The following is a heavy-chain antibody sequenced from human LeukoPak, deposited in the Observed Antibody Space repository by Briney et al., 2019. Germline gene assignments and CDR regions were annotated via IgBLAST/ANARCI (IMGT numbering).Heavy chain of an antibody. V-gene: IGHV3-21*01. J-gene: IGHJ6*03. CDR1: GFTFSSYN. CDR3: ARDPYSGTYGNTYYYYMDV. D-gene: IGHD1-26*01. Sequence: GGSLRLSCAASGFTFSSYNMNWVRQAPGKGLEWVSSISTTSDYIYYADSVKGRFTISRDNARTSLYLQMNSLRVEDTAVYYCARDPYSGTYGNTYYYYMDVWGKGTTVTISS. CDR2: ISTTSDYI.